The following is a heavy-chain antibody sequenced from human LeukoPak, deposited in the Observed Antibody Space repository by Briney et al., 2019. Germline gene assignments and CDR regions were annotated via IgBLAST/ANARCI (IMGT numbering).Heavy chain of an antibody. D-gene: IGHD5-12*01. J-gene: IGHJ4*02. Sequence: ASVKVSCKASGYTFTGYAKHWVRQAAGQGPEWVGWINPEKRDTGYAHKFQGRVTMTSDTSISTAYMELSSLRSDDTAVYYCAKKVRGPSHPLDFWGQGTLVTVSS. CDR3: AKKVRGPSHPLDF. CDR1: GYTFTGYA. CDR2: INPEKRDT. V-gene: IGHV1-2*02.